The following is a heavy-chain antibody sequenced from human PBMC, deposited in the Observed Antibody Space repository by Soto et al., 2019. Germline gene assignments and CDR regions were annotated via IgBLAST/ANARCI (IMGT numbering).Heavy chain of an antibody. V-gene: IGHV1-2*04. Sequence: ASVKVSCKASGYTFTGYYMHWVRQAPGQGLEWMGWINPNSGGTNYAQKFQGWVTMTRDTSISTAYMELSRLRSDDTVVYYCARAPGYSYGLPYFDYWGQGTLVTVSS. CDR1: GYTFTGYY. D-gene: IGHD5-18*01. CDR3: ARAPGYSYGLPYFDY. CDR2: INPNSGGT. J-gene: IGHJ4*02.